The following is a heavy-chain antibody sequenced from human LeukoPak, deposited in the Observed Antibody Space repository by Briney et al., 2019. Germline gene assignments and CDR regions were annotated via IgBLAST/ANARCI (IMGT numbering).Heavy chain of an antibody. CDR3: ASALGYSYVGY. D-gene: IGHD5-18*01. V-gene: IGHV4-34*01. Sequence: SETLSLTSAVYGGSFSGYYWSWIRQPPGKGLEWIGEINHSGSTNYNPSLKSRVTISVDTSKNQFSLKLSSVTAADTAVYYCASALGYSYVGYWGQGTLVTVSS. CDR1: GGSFSGYY. J-gene: IGHJ4*02. CDR2: INHSGST.